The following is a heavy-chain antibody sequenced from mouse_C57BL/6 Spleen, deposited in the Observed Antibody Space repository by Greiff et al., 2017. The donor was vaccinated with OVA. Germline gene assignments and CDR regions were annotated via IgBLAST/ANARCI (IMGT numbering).Heavy chain of an antibody. CDR2: INPSNGGT. CDR3: ARYPQRDWYFDV. V-gene: IGHV1-53*01. Sequence: QVQLQQPGTELVKPGASVKLSCKASGYTFTSYWMHWVKQRPGQGLEWIGNINPSNGGTNYNEKFKSKATLTVDKSSSTAYMQISSLTSEDSAVHYCARYPQRDWYFDVWGTGTTVTVSS. J-gene: IGHJ1*03. CDR1: GYTFTSYW.